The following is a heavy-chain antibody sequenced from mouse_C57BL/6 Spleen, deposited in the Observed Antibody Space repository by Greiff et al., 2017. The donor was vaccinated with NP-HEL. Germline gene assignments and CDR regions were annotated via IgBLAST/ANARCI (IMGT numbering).Heavy chain of an antibody. CDR1: GYTFTSYW. V-gene: IGHV1-50*01. CDR3: ARGDYYGSSHEAY. CDR2: IDPSDSYT. Sequence: QVQLQQPGAELVKPGASVKLSCKASGYTFTSYWMQWVKQRPGQGLEWIGEIDPSDSYTNYNQKFKGKATLTVDTSSSTAYMQLSSLTSEDSAVYYCARGDYYGSSHEAYWGQGTLVTVSA. D-gene: IGHD1-1*01. J-gene: IGHJ3*01.